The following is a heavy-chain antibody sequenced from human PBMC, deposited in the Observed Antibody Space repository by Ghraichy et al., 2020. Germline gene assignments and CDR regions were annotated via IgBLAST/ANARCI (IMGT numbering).Heavy chain of an antibody. V-gene: IGHV4-39*01. CDR3: SRHVGIIGTTGIDY. J-gene: IGHJ4*02. D-gene: IGHD1-20*01. Sequence: SETLSLTCNVSGDSISSNSFYWGWIRQPPGKGLEWIGSMHYTGSTYRNPSLKSRVTISVDTSKNQFPLKLSSVTAADTAVYYCSRHVGIIGTTGIDYWGQGTLVTVSS. CDR2: MHYTGST. CDR1: GDSISSNSFY.